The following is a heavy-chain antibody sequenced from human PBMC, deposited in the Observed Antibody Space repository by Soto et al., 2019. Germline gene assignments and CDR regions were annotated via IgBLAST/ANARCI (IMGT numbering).Heavy chain of an antibody. CDR1: GFTVNSNY. J-gene: IGHJ4*02. D-gene: IGHD3-9*01. V-gene: IGHV3-66*01. Sequence: AGGSLRLSCAASGFTVNSNYMSWVRQAPGKGLEWVSVIYSDGSTYYADSVKGRFIISRDNSNNTLYFQMNSLRAEGTAVYYCATLTKNDILTGFYPCWGQGTLVTVSS. CDR3: ATLTKNDILTGFYPC. CDR2: IYSDGST.